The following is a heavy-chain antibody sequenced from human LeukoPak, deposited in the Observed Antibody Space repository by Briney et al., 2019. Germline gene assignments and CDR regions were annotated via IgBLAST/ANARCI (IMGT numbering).Heavy chain of an antibody. CDR1: GGSISSGSYY. Sequence: TLSLTCTVSGGSISSGSYYWSWIRQPAGKGLEWIGRIYTSGSTNYNPSLKSRVTISVDTSKNQFTLKLSSVTAADTAVYYCARERLYCSGGSCYSIDYWGQGTLVTVSS. J-gene: IGHJ4*02. V-gene: IGHV4-61*02. CDR3: ARERLYCSGGSCYSIDY. CDR2: IYTSGST. D-gene: IGHD2-15*01.